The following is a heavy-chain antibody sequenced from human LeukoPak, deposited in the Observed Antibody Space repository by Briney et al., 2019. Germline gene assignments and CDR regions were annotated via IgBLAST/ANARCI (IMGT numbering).Heavy chain of an antibody. D-gene: IGHD3-22*01. CDR2: IDSSSYNI. J-gene: IGHJ4*02. Sequence: GGSLRLSCVACGFNFSIYSMNWVRQAPGKGLEWVSSIDSSSYNIYYADSVKGRFTISRDNAQSSVFLQMNSLRAEDTAVYYCARDLAYYYDRNYDWGQGTLVTVSS. CDR1: GFNFSIYS. V-gene: IGHV3-21*01. CDR3: ARDLAYYYDRNYD.